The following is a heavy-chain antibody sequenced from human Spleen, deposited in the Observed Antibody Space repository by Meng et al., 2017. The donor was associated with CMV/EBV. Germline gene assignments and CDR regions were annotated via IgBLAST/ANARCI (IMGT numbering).Heavy chain of an antibody. Sequence: SGFTFSTYGMGWVRQAPGKGLEWVSSITGSGGSTYYADSVKGRFTISRDDSRNTLYVQMNSLGVADAAIYYCAKGRVAGTKNGMDVWGQGTTVTVSS. V-gene: IGHV3-23*01. D-gene: IGHD3-3*01. CDR2: ITGSGGST. CDR3: AKGRVAGTKNGMDV. CDR1: GFTFSTYG. J-gene: IGHJ6*02.